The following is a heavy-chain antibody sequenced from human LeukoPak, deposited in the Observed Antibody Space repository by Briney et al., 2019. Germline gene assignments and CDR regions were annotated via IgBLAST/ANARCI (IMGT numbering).Heavy chain of an antibody. CDR3: ARGARSNYYYYYYMDV. Sequence: PSETLSLTCTVSGGSISSSSYYWGWIRQPPGKGLEWIGSIYYSGSTNYNPSLKSRVTISVDTSKNQFSLKLSSVTAADTAVYYCARGARSNYYYYYYMDVWGKGTTVTVSS. CDR1: GGSISSSSYY. D-gene: IGHD4-11*01. CDR2: IYYSGST. V-gene: IGHV4-39*07. J-gene: IGHJ6*03.